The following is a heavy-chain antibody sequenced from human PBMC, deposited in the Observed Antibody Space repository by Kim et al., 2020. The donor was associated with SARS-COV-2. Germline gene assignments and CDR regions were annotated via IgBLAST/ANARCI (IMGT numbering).Heavy chain of an antibody. CDR3: AGGYNYGDY. D-gene: IGHD5-18*01. V-gene: IGHV4-59*03. J-gene: IGHJ4*02. Sequence: SETLSLTCTVSGVSISRYCWSWIRQPPGKGLEWIGYIYYSGTTDYNPSLKSRVTMSLDTSKSQFSLRLSSVTAADTAVYYCAGGYNYGDYWGPGTLVTVS. CDR2: IYYSGTT. CDR1: GVSISRYC.